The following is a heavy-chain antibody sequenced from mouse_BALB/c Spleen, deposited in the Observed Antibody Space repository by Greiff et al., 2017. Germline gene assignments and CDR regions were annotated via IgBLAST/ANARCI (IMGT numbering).Heavy chain of an antibody. CDR3: NAYCGHYYAMDY. Sequence: EVKLVESGAELVRSGASVKLSCTASGFNIKDYYMHWVKQRPEQGLEWVGWIDPVNGDTEYAPKFQGKATMTADTSSNTAYLQLSSLTSEDTAVYYCNAYCGHYYAMDYWGQGTSVTVSS. D-gene: IGHD2-1*01. CDR2: IDPVNGDT. CDR1: GFNIKDYY. J-gene: IGHJ4*01. V-gene: IGHV14-4*02.